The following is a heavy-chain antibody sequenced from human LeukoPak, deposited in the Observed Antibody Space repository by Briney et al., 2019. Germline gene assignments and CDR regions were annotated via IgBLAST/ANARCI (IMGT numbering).Heavy chain of an antibody. Sequence: SVEVSCKASGGTFNTYAINWVRQAPGQGLEWLGRIIPVNGVVNYAQRFQGRVTISADKSTNTAYMELNSLTFEDTAMYYCARILYWGQGTPVTVSS. CDR1: GGTFNTYA. CDR2: IIPVNGVV. V-gene: IGHV1-69*04. J-gene: IGHJ4*02. CDR3: ARILY.